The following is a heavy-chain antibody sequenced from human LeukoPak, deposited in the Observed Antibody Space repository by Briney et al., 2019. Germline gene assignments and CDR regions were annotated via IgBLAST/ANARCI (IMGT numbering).Heavy chain of an antibody. V-gene: IGHV3-7*01. J-gene: IGHJ4*02. D-gene: IGHD1-26*01. CDR2: IHKAGTES. CDR3: ARVGTWELQRVFEY. Sequence: GGSLTLSCAASGFTFTDYWMTWVRQVPGKGLEWVANIHKAGTESYYVDSVKGRFAISRDNAKNSLYLQLSSLRVDDTAVYYCARVGTWELQRVFEYWGQGTLVTVSS. CDR1: GFTFTDYW.